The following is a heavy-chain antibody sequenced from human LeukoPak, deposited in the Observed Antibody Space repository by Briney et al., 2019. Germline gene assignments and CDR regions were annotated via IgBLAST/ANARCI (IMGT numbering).Heavy chain of an antibody. CDR3: AKDRRSGGSCSDY. CDR1: GFTFSGYA. D-gene: IGHD2-15*01. V-gene: IGHV3-23*01. J-gene: IGHJ4*02. Sequence: GGSLRLSCAASGFTFSGYAMSWVRQAPGRGLEWVSTISGNGDITYYADSVKGRLTISRDNAKNTLYLQMNSLRAEDTAVYYCAKDRRSGGSCSDYWGRGPVVIVTA. CDR2: ISGNGDIT.